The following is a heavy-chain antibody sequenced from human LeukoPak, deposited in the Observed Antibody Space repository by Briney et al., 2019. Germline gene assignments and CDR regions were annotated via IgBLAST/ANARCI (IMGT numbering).Heavy chain of an antibody. CDR2: IKKDGSEK. CDR3: ARHLSGVTGYTYGRGIDY. D-gene: IGHD5-18*01. J-gene: IGHJ4*02. V-gene: IGHV3-7*01. Sequence: GGSLRLSCAASGFTFSSYWMSWVRQAPGKGLEWVANIKKDGSEKYYVDSVKGRFTISRDNAKKSLYLQMNRLRAEDTAVYYCARHLSGVTGYTYGRGIDYWGQGTLVTVSS. CDR1: GFTFSSYW.